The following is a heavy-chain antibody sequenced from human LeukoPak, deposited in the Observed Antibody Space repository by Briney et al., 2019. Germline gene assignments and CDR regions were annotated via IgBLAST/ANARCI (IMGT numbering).Heavy chain of an antibody. J-gene: IGHJ4*02. CDR2: ISSSSSYI. V-gene: IGHV3-21*04. CDR1: GFTFSSYS. D-gene: IGHD3-16*02. CDR3: ARGALEYDYVWGSYRHLDY. Sequence: PGGSLRLSCAASGFTFSSYSMNWVRQAPGKGLEWVSSISSSSSYIYYADSVKGRFTISRDNAKNSLYLQMNSLRAEDTAVYYCARGALEYDYVWGSYRHLDYWGQGTLVTVSS.